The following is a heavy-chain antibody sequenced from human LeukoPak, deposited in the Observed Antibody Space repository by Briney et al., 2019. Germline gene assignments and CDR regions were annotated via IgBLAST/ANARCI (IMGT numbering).Heavy chain of an antibody. CDR1: GYTFTSYG. CDR2: ISAYNGNT. J-gene: IGHJ4*02. Sequence: GASVKVSCKASGYTFTSYGISWVRQAPGQGLEWMGWISAYNGNTNYAQKLQGRVTMTTDTSTSTAYMELRSLRSDDTAVYYCARDVNRKNRASPYYWGQGTLVTVSS. D-gene: IGHD1-14*01. CDR3: ARDVNRKNRASPYY. V-gene: IGHV1-18*01.